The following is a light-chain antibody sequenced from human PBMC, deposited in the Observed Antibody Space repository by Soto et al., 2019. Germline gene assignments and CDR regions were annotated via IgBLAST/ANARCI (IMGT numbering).Light chain of an antibody. J-gene: IGKJ4*01. V-gene: IGKV3-20*01. Sequence: EIVLTQSPGTLSFSPGERATLSCRASQSVSSSYLAWYQQKPGQAPRLLIYGASSRATGIPDRFSGSGSGTDFTLTISRLEPEDFAVYYCQHYGSLPLTFGGGTKVELK. CDR2: GAS. CDR1: QSVSSSY. CDR3: QHYGSLPLT.